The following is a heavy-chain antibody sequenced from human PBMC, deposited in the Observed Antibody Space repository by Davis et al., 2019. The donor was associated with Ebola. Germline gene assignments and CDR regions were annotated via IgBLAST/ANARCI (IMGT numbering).Heavy chain of an antibody. CDR1: GFTFSSYA. CDR2: ISGSGGST. V-gene: IGHV3-23*01. CDR3: AKEPIVATITYYFDY. D-gene: IGHD5-12*01. Sequence: GESLKISCEGTGFTFSSYAMSWVRQAPGKGLEWVSAISGSGGSTYYADSVKGRFTISRDSSKNTLYLQMDSLRAEDTAVYYCAKEPIVATITYYFDYWGQGTLVTVSS. J-gene: IGHJ4*02.